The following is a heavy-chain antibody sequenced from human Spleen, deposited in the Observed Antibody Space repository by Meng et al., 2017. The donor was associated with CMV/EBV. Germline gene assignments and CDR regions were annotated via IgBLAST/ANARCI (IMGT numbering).Heavy chain of an antibody. CDR2: INPNSGGT. D-gene: IGHD5-24*01. V-gene: IGHV1-2*02. J-gene: IGHJ4*02. Sequence: QGQLVQSGAEVKKPGASVKVSCKASGYTFTGYYMHWVRQAPGQGLEWMGWINPNSGGTNYAQKFQGRVTMTRDTSISTAYMELSRLRSEDTAVYYCARGPYGATPREYYFDYWGQGTLVTVSS. CDR1: GYTFTGYY. CDR3: ARGPYGATPREYYFDY.